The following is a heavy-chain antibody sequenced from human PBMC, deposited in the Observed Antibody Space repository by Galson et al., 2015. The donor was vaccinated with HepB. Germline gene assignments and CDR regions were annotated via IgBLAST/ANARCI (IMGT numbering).Heavy chain of an antibody. V-gene: IGHV4-59*01. CDR3: ALSEMATTFDY. Sequence: SETLSLTCTVSGGSISSYYWSWIRQPPGKGLEWIGYIYYSGSTNYNPSLKSRVTISVDTSKNQFSLKLSSMTAADTAVYYCALSEMATTFDYWGQGTLVTVSS. CDR2: IYYSGST. D-gene: IGHD5-24*01. CDR1: GGSISSYY. J-gene: IGHJ4*02.